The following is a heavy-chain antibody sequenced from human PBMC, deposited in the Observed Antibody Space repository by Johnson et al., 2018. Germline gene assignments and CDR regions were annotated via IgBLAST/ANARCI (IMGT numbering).Heavy chain of an antibody. Sequence: QVQLQESGPGLVKPSETLSLTYTVSGGSISSYYWSWIRQPPGKGLEWIGYIYYSGSTNYNPSLKSRVTISVDTSKNQFSLQLSSVTAADTAVYYCSRFIRMIQLWTTENYGMDVWGQGTTVTVSS. CDR2: IYYSGST. D-gene: IGHD5-18*01. CDR3: SRFIRMIQLWTTENYGMDV. V-gene: IGHV4-59*01. CDR1: GGSISSYY. J-gene: IGHJ6*02.